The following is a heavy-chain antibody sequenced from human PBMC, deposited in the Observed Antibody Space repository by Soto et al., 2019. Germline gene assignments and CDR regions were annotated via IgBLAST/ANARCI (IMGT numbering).Heavy chain of an antibody. Sequence: GGSLRLSCAASGFTFSSYAMNWVRQAPGKGLEWVSTIRGSGGRTYYADSVKGRFTISRDNSKNTVYLQMNSLRAGDTAVYYCAKTSTFGLFDGDFDYWGQGTMVTVSS. CDR1: GFTFSSYA. V-gene: IGHV3-23*01. J-gene: IGHJ4*02. CDR3: AKTSTFGLFDGDFDY. CDR2: IRGSGGRT. D-gene: IGHD3-10*01.